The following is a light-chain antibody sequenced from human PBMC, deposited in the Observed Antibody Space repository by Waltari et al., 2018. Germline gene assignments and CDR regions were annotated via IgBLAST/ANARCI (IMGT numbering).Light chain of an antibody. CDR2: LVS. CDR1: QSLVESNGYTF. Sequence: DIVMTQSPLSLPVTPGEPASISCRSSQSLVESNGYTFLVWYLQKPWQAPQLLIYLVSNRASGVPDRCSGSGSGTDCTLKISRVEAGDVGVYYCMQALRSPHTFGQGTKLEIK. CDR3: MQALRSPHT. J-gene: IGKJ2*01. V-gene: IGKV2-28*01.